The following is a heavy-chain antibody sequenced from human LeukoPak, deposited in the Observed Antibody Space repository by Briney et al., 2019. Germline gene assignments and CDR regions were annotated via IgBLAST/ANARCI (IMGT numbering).Heavy chain of an antibody. CDR2: IIPMFGIP. V-gene: IGHV1-69*04. CDR1: GDTFSSYA. D-gene: IGHD4-11*01. CDR3: ARGNTVRFRSGAPEAY. J-gene: IGHJ4*02. Sequence: ASVKVSCKASGDTFSSYAITWVRQTPGQGLEWMGRIIPMFGIPNFAQEFQGRVTITADKSTSTAYMELSSLRSEDTAVYYCARGNTVRFRSGAPEAYWGQGTLVTVSS.